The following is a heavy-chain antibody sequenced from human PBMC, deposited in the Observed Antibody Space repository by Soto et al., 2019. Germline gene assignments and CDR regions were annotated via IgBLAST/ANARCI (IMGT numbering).Heavy chain of an antibody. D-gene: IGHD6-6*01. CDR2: INHSGST. Sequence: SETLSLTCAVYGGSFSGYYWSWIRQPPGKGLEWIGEINHSGSTNYNPSLKSRVTISVDTSKNQFSLKLSSVTAADTAVYYCARRGGSIAARPADYWGQGTLVTVSS. J-gene: IGHJ4*02. CDR3: ARRGGSIAARPADY. V-gene: IGHV4-34*01. CDR1: GGSFSGYY.